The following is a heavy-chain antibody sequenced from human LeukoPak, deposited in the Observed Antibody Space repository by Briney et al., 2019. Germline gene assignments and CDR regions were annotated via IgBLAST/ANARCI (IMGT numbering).Heavy chain of an antibody. CDR1: GASMDNYH. V-gene: IGHV4-59*01. Sequence: PSETLSLTCTVSGASMDNYHWSWIRQPPGKGLECIGYIYSSGSTNYNPSLKSRVTISVDTSKNQFSLKLSSVTAADTAVYYCARARNYYDSSGFYYEGDAFDIWGQGTMVTVSS. J-gene: IGHJ3*02. CDR3: ARARNYYDSSGFYYEGDAFDI. D-gene: IGHD3-22*01. CDR2: IYSSGST.